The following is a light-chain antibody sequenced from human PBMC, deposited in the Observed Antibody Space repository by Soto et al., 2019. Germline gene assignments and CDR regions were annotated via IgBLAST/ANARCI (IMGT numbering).Light chain of an antibody. CDR2: WAS. Sequence: DIVMTQSPDSLAVSLGERATINCKSSLSVLYSSNNKNYLAWYQQKPGQPPKLLIYWASTRESGVPDRFSGSGSGTDFTLTISSLQAEDVAVYYGQQYYSTPQTFGQGTKVEIK. V-gene: IGKV4-1*01. J-gene: IGKJ1*01. CDR3: QQYYSTPQT. CDR1: LSVLYSSNNKNY.